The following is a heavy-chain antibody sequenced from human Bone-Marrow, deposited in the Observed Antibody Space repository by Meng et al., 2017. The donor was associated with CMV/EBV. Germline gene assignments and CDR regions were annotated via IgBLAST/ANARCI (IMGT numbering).Heavy chain of an antibody. CDR1: GGSFSSYY. V-gene: IGHV4-34*01. Sequence: GSLRLSCAVYGGSFSSYYWSWIRQPPGKGLEWIGEINQSGSTNYNPPLKSRLTISVDTSENHFSLKLSSVTAADTAVYYCATGARVVPAAIRHFQHWGQGTLVTVSS. D-gene: IGHD2-2*02. CDR2: INQSGST. J-gene: IGHJ1*01. CDR3: ATGARVVPAAIRHFQH.